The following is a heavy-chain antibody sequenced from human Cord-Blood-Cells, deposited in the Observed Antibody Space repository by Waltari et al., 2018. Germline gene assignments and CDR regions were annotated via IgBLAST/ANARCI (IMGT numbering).Heavy chain of an antibody. CDR1: GCTFRSYA. V-gene: IGHV1-69*09. J-gene: IGHJ5*02. CDR2: IIPILGIA. CDR3: ARDRPGIAAAGTDWFDP. D-gene: IGHD6-13*01. Sequence: QVQLVQSGAEVKKPGSSVKVSCKASGCTFRSYALSGVRQARGHGLEWMGRIIPILGIANYAQKFQGRVTITADKSTSTAYMELSSLRSEDTAVYYCARDRPGIAAAGTDWFDPWGQGTLVTVSS.